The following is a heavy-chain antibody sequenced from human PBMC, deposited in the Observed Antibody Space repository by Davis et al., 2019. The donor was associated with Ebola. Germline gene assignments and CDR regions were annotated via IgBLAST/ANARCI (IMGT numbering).Heavy chain of an antibody. Sequence: ASVKVSCKASGYTFSNYGFAWVRQAPGQGLEWMGWINPHNGNTNYAQNVQGRVTMTTDTTTSTAYMEVGSLKSDDTAVYYCARAQFPTTSDHWGQGTLVTVSS. CDR3: ARAQFPTTSDH. D-gene: IGHD1-1*01. CDR2: INPHNGNT. V-gene: IGHV1-18*04. J-gene: IGHJ4*02. CDR1: GYTFSNYG.